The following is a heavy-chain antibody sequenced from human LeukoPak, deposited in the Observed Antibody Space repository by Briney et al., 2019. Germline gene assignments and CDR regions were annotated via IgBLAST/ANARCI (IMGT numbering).Heavy chain of an antibody. D-gene: IGHD2-2*01. V-gene: IGHV3-9*01. CDR2: ISWNSGSI. J-gene: IGHJ4*02. CDR1: GFTFDDYA. CDR3: AKDRGSEYQLPDY. Sequence: GGSLRLSCAASGFTFDDYAMYWVRQAPGKGLEWVSGISWNSGSIGYADSVKGRFTISRDNAKNSLYLQMNSLRAEDTALYYCAKDRGSEYQLPDYWGQGTLVTVSS.